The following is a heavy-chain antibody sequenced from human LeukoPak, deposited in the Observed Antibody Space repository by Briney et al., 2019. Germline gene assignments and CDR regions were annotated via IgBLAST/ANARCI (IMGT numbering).Heavy chain of an antibody. J-gene: IGHJ4*02. Sequence: GGSLRLSCAASGFTFSAYGMHWVRQAPGKGLEWVAIISYDGSNKYYPDSVKGRFIISRDDSKNTLYLQMNSLRTEDTAVYYCAKELTRPNRPVAGLNYWGQGTLVTVSS. CDR2: ISYDGSNK. CDR3: AKELTRPNRPVAGLNY. CDR1: GFTFSAYG. D-gene: IGHD6-19*01. V-gene: IGHV3-30*18.